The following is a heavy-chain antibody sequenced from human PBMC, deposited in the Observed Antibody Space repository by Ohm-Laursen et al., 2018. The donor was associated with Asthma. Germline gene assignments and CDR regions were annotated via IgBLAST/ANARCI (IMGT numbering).Heavy chain of an antibody. CDR3: ARDGPYIN. Sequence: SLRLSCAASGFTFSDYYMSWIRQAPGKGLEWISYISGSGSTTYNGDSVKGRFTISRDNAKNSLFLQMNSPRAEDTAVYYCARDGPYINWGQGTLVTVSS. V-gene: IGHV3-11*01. CDR2: ISGSGSTT. J-gene: IGHJ4*02. D-gene: IGHD1-1*01. CDR1: GFTFSDYY.